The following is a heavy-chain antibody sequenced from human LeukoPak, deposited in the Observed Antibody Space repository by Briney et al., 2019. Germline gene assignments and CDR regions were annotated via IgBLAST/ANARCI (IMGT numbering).Heavy chain of an antibody. CDR1: GFTFSSYA. V-gene: IGHV3-23*01. CDR3: AKDLDDSSGYYPDY. Sequence: GGSLRLSCAASGFTFSSYAMSWVRQAPGKGLEWVSAISGSGGSTYYADSVKGRFTISRDNSKNTLYLQMNSLRAEDTAVYYCAKDLDDSSGYYPDYWGQGTLVTASS. CDR2: ISGSGGST. J-gene: IGHJ4*02. D-gene: IGHD3-22*01.